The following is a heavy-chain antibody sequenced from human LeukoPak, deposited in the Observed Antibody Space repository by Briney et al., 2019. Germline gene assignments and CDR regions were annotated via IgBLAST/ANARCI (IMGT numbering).Heavy chain of an antibody. Sequence: SETLSLTCTVSGGSISSGGYYWSWIRQHPGKGLEWIGYIYYSGSTYYNPSLKSRVTISVDTSKNQFSLKLSSVTAADTAVYYCARRATVTRSPFDYWGQGTLVTVSP. D-gene: IGHD4-17*01. J-gene: IGHJ4*02. CDR3: ARRATVTRSPFDY. CDR2: IYYSGST. CDR1: GGSISSGGYY. V-gene: IGHV4-31*03.